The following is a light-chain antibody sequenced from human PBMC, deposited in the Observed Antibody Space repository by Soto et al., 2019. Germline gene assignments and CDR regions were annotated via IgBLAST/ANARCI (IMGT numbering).Light chain of an antibody. J-gene: IGLJ2*01. CDR1: SSDVGGYNY. CDR3: SSYTSKSSLI. Sequence: QSALTQPASVSGSPGQSISISCTGTSSDVGGYNYVSWYQQHPGKAPKLIIYEVNNRPSGVSNRFSGSKSGNTASLTISGLQAEDEADYYCSSYTSKSSLIFGGGTKVTVL. V-gene: IGLV2-14*01. CDR2: EVN.